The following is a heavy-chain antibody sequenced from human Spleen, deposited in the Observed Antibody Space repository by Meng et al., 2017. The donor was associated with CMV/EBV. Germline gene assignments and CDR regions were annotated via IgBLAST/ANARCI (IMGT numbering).Heavy chain of an antibody. J-gene: IGHJ3*02. D-gene: IGHD2-2*01. V-gene: IGHV3-13*01. CDR2: IGSAGDT. CDR1: GFTFSSYD. CDR3: ARDDPSAAMYAFDM. Sequence: GESLKISCAASGFTFSSYDMQWVRQATGKGLEWVSDIGSAGDTYYPGSVKGRFTISREYAKNSSYVQMNSLRAGDTAVYYCARDDPSAAMYAFDMWGQGTMVTVSS.